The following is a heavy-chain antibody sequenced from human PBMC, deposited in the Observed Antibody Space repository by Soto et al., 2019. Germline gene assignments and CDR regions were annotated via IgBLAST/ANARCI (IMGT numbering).Heavy chain of an antibody. CDR3: ARVAVAARPRWYNWFDP. V-gene: IGHV1-8*02. Sequence: QEQLVQSGAEVKKPGASVKVSCKTSGYTFSDYDINWVRQATGQGLEWIGWMNPNSGETGYAQKFQGRVTMTRSVSLTTAYLELSSLSSEDTAVYYCARVAVAARPRWYNWFDPWGQGTLVTVSS. J-gene: IGHJ5*02. CDR1: GYTFSDYD. CDR2: MNPNSGET. D-gene: IGHD2-15*01.